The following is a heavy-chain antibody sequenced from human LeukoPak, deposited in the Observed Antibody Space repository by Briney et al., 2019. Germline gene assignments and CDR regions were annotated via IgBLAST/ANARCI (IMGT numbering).Heavy chain of an antibody. CDR2: INTDGSGT. J-gene: IGHJ4*02. CDR3: ACVVHPGY. CDR1: GFTFSTYW. D-gene: IGHD2-21*01. Sequence: PGGSVRLSCAPAGFTFSTYWMHSVRQAPGEGLVWVSRINTDGSGTTYADSVKGRFTISTDNAKNTLYLQMNSLRAEDTAVYYCACVVHPGYWGQGTLVTVSS. V-gene: IGHV3-74*01.